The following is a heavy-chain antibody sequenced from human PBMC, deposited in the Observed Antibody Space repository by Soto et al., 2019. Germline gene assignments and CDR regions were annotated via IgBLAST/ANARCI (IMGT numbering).Heavy chain of an antibody. CDR3: LMTLNTLDYYDSSGGAFDI. V-gene: IGHV1-69*13. CDR1: GGTFSSYA. J-gene: IGHJ3*02. D-gene: IGHD3-22*01. Sequence: SVKVSCKASGGTFSSYAISWVRQAPRQGLERMGGIIPIFGTANYAQKFQGRVTITADESTSTVYMELSSLRSEDTAVYFCLMTLNTLDYYDSSGGAFDIWGQGTMVTVSS. CDR2: IIPIFGTA.